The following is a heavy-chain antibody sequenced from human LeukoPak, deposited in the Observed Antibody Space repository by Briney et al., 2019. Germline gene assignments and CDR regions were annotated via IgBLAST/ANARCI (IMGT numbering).Heavy chain of an antibody. Sequence: GGSLRLSCAASGFTFSDYYMSWIRQAPGKGLEWVSYISSSGSTIYYADSVKGRFTISRDNAKNSLYLQTNSLRAEDTAGYYCARVGYGDYVLGYFDYWGQGTLVTVSS. CDR1: GFTFSDYY. CDR2: ISSSGSTI. D-gene: IGHD4-17*01. CDR3: ARVGYGDYVLGYFDY. J-gene: IGHJ4*02. V-gene: IGHV3-11*01.